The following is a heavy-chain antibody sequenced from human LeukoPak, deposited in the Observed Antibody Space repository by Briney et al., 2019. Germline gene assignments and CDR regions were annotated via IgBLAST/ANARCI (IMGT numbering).Heavy chain of an antibody. CDR1: GGSISSDC. CDR3: ARDRGYCSGGSCYRWFDP. D-gene: IGHD2-15*01. CDR2: IYYSGST. J-gene: IGHJ5*02. Sequence: SETLSLTCTVSGGSISSDCWSWIRQPPGKGLDWTGYIYYSGSTNYNPSLKSRVTISVDTSKNQFSLKLSSVTAADTAVYYCARDRGYCSGGSCYRWFDPWGQGTLVTVSS. V-gene: IGHV4-59*01.